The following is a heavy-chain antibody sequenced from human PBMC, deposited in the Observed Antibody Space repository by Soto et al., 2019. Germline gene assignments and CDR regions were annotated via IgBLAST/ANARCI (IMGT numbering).Heavy chain of an antibody. CDR2: IYPGDSDT. CDR3: AGGYCTATICDPWFDP. Sequence: GESLKISCKGSGYSFTSYWISWVRQMPGKGLEWMGIIYPGDSDTRYSPSFQGQVTISVDKSITTAYLQWSSLKASDTAMYYCAGGYCTATICDPWFDPWGQGTLVTVSS. D-gene: IGHD2-8*02. CDR1: GYSFTSYW. V-gene: IGHV5-51*01. J-gene: IGHJ5*02.